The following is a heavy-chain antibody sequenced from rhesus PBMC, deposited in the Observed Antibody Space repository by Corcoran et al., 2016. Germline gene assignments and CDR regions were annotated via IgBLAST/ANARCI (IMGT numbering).Heavy chain of an antibody. J-gene: IGHJ4*01. D-gene: IGHD6-13*01. CDR1: AGSISDYYS. Sequence: QVQLQESGPGLVKPSETLSLTCAVSAGSISDYYSWNWIRPPPWKGLEWIGNIYGNSASTYYNPSRKSRVTISKDTSKNQFFLKLSSVTAADTAVYYCARDDDSSWSLDYWGQGVLVTVSS. CDR3: ARDDDSSWSLDY. CDR2: IYGNSAST. V-gene: IGHV4S9*01.